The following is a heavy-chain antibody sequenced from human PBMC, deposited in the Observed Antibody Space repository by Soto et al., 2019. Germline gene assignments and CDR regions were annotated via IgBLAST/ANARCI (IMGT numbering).Heavy chain of an antibody. CDR3: VREGIEVANNWFDT. Sequence: PSETLSLTCTVSVGSISSYYWSLIRQPAGKGLECIWRIYTSGSTNYNPSLKSRVTMSVDTSKNQFSLKLSSVTAADTAVYYCVREGIEVANNWFDTWGKGTMLTVSS. J-gene: IGHJ5*02. D-gene: IGHD6-19*01. V-gene: IGHV4-4*07. CDR1: VGSISSYY. CDR2: IYTSGST.